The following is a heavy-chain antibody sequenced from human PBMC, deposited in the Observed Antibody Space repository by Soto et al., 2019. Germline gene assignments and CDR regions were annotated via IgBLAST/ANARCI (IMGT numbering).Heavy chain of an antibody. CDR2: ISYDGSNK. D-gene: IGHD7-27*01. CDR1: GFTFSSYG. CDR3: AKDLLGPGRAYGMDV. J-gene: IGHJ6*02. Sequence: QVQLVESGGGVVQPGRSLRLSCAASGFTFSSYGMHWVRQAPGKGLEWVAVISYDGSNKYYADSVKGRLTISRDNSKNTPYLQMNSLRAEDTAVYYCAKDLLGPGRAYGMDVWGQGTTVTVSS. V-gene: IGHV3-30*18.